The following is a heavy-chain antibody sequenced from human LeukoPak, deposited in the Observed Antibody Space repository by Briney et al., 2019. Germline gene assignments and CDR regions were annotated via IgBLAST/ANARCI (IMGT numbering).Heavy chain of an antibody. D-gene: IGHD5-18*01. CDR2: INPNSGGT. V-gene: IGHV1-2*06. CDR3: ARDRGYSYGYGAFDI. Sequence: ASVEVSFKASGYTFTVYYMHWVRQAPGQGLEWMGRINPNSGGTNYAQKFQGRVTMTRDTSISTAYMELSRLRSDDTAVYYCARDRGYSYGYGAFDIWGQGTMVTVSS. J-gene: IGHJ3*02. CDR1: GYTFTVYY.